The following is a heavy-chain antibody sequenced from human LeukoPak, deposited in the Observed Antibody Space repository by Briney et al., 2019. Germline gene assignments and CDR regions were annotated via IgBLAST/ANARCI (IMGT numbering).Heavy chain of an antibody. J-gene: IGHJ4*02. CDR3: ARVPNSGYDPYFDY. CDR1: GFTFDDYG. CDR2: INWNGGST. V-gene: IGHV3-20*04. D-gene: IGHD5-12*01. Sequence: GGSLRLSCAASGFTFDDYGMSWVRQAPGKGLEWVSGINWNGGSTGYADSVEGRFTISRDNAKNSLYLQMNSLRAEDTALYYCARVPNSGYDPYFDYWGQGTLVTVSS.